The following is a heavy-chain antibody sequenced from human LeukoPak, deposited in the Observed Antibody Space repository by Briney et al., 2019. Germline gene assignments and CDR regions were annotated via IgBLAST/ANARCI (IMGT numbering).Heavy chain of an antibody. D-gene: IGHD3-10*01. CDR1: GFTFSSYE. Sequence: GGSLRLSCAASGFTFSSYEMNWVRQAPGKGLEWVSCISSSGSTIYYADSVKGRFTISRDNAKNSLYLQMNSLRAEDTAVYYCARNYGSGSHYYYGMDVWGQGTTVTVSS. V-gene: IGHV3-48*03. J-gene: IGHJ6*02. CDR2: ISSSGSTI. CDR3: ARNYGSGSHYYYGMDV.